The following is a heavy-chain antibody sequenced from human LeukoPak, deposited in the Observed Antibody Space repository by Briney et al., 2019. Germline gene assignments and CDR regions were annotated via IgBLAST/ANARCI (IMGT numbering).Heavy chain of an antibody. CDR2: INPNSGST. CDR3: ARASDGIHFDY. V-gene: IGHV1-2*02. J-gene: IGHJ4*02. D-gene: IGHD5-24*01. Sequence: ASVKVSCKASGYAFTGYYMHWVRQAPGQGLEWMGWINPNSGSTNYAQKFQGRVTMTRDTSTSTAYMELSRLRSDDTAVYYCARASDGIHFDYWGQGTLVSVCS. CDR1: GYAFTGYY.